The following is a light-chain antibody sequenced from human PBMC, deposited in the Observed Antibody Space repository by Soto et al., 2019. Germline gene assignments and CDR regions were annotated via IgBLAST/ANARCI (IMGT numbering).Light chain of an antibody. CDR1: QSVSSN. J-gene: IGKJ1*01. CDR2: DAS. V-gene: IGKV3-15*01. CDR3: QQYNNWPT. Sequence: EIVMTQSPATLSVSPGERATLSCRASQSVSSNLVWYQQKPGQAPRLLIYDASTRATGIPARFSGSGSGTEFTLTISSLQYEDFAVYYCQQYNNWPTFGQGTKVEIK.